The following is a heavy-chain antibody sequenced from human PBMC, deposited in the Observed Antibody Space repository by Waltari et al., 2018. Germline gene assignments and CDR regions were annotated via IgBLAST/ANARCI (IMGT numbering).Heavy chain of an antibody. J-gene: IGHJ6*02. CDR3: ARDYCDRTYCHGMDV. V-gene: IGHV3-30*04. CDR1: EFTFSSYA. CDR2: ISYNGRNI. Sequence: QVQLVESGGGVVQPGRSLRLSCAASEFTFSSYAMHWVRQAPGKGLEWVAVISYNGRNIYYVDSVKGRFTISRDNSKKVLYLQMSSLGVEDTAVYYCARDYCDRTYCHGMDVWGQGTTVTVSS. D-gene: IGHD3-22*01.